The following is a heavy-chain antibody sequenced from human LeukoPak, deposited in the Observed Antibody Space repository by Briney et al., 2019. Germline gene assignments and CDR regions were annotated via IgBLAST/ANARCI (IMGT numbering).Heavy chain of an antibody. J-gene: IGHJ4*02. CDR3: ARDQATSGGGLDS. V-gene: IGHV3-53*01. D-gene: IGHD3-16*01. CDR1: GFTVTGTH. CDR2: IYTGGTT. Sequence: GGSLRLSCAASGFTVTGTHMSWVRQAPGKGLEWVSAIYTGGTTYYSDSVEGRFTISRDESKNILYLQMDSLRVEDTAVYYCARDQATSGGGLDSWGQGTLVTVSS.